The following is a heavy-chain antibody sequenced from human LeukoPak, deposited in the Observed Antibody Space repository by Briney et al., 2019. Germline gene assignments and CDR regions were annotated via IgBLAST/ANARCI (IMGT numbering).Heavy chain of an antibody. Sequence: GASVKVSCKASGYTFTSYAMHWVRQAPGQRLEWMGWINAGNGNTKYSQKFQGRVTITADESTSTAYMELSSLRSEDTAVYYCARDVGGRQLGAWYFDLWGRGTLVTVSS. CDR2: INAGNGNT. J-gene: IGHJ2*01. V-gene: IGHV1-3*01. CDR1: GYTFTSYA. D-gene: IGHD2-15*01. CDR3: ARDVGGRQLGAWYFDL.